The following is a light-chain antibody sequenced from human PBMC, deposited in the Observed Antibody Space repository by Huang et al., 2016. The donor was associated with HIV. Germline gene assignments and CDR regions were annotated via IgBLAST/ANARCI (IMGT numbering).Light chain of an antibody. Sequence: EIVLTQSPATLSLSPGERATLSCRASQRINNYLAWYQQKPGQAPRRLIYDASNRATGIPARCSGSGSVTDFSLTISSLEPEDFAVYYCQLRSNWLFTFGPGTKVDI. CDR2: DAS. J-gene: IGKJ3*01. CDR1: QRINNY. V-gene: IGKV3-11*01. CDR3: QLRSNWLFT.